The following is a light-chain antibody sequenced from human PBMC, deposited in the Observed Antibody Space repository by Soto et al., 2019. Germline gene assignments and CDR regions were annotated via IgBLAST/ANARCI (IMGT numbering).Light chain of an antibody. J-gene: IGKJ1*01. CDR2: GTS. V-gene: IGKV3-20*01. CDR1: QTISSSY. CDR3: QQYDTTPRT. Sequence: EIVLTQSPGTLSLSPGERATLSCRASQTISSSYLAGYQQKPGQAPRRLIHGTSRRATGIPDRFSGSGSGADFTLPISRLEPEDFVVYYCQQYDTTPRTFGQGTKVEIK.